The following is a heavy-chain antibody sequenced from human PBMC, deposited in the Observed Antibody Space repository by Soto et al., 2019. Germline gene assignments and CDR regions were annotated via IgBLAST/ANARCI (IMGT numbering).Heavy chain of an antibody. CDR3: ARDRRIAVAGTNWFDP. CDR1: GYTFTGYY. CDR2: INPNSGGT. J-gene: IGHJ5*02. Sequence: ASVKVSCKASGYTFTGYYMHWVRQAPGQGLEWMGWINPNSGGTNYAQKFQGRVTMTRDTSISTAYMELSRLRSDDTAVFYCARDRRIAVAGTNWFDPWGQGTLVTVS. D-gene: IGHD6-19*01. V-gene: IGHV1-2*02.